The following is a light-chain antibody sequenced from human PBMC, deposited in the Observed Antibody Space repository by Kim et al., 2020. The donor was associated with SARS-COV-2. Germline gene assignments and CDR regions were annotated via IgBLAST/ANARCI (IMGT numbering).Light chain of an antibody. CDR3: CSYTSSSTRV. J-gene: IGLJ1*01. Sequence: QSMTTTCTGTGRDVGGYNSVSWYQQHPGKAPKIMIFDDNNRPSGVSNRFSGSKSDNTASLTISVLQPEDEADYYCCSYTSSSTRVFGTGTKVTVL. CDR2: DDN. CDR1: GRDVGGYNS. V-gene: IGLV2-14*04.